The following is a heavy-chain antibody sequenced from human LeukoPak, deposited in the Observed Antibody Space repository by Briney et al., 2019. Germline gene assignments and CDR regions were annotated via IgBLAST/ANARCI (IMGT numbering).Heavy chain of an antibody. CDR1: GGTFSSYA. CDR2: IIPIFGTA. CDR3: AGGLLTGYYAWDY. V-gene: IGHV1-69*13. D-gene: IGHD3-9*01. J-gene: IGHJ4*02. Sequence: GASVKVSCKASGGTFSSYAISWVRQAPGQGLEWMGGIIPIFGTANYAQKFQGRVTITADESTSTAYMKLSSLRSEDTAVYYCAGGLLTGYYAWDYWGQGTLVTVSS.